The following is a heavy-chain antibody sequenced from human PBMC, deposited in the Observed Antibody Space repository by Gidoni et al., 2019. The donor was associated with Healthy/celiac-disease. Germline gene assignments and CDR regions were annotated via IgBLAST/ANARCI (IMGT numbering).Heavy chain of an antibody. CDR1: GGSISSYY. Sequence: QVQLQESGPGLVKPSETLSLTCTVSGGSISSYYWSWIRQPPGKGLEWIGYIYYSGSTNYNPSLKSRVTISVDTSKNQFSLKLSSVTAADTAVYYCARDGGVPAAMPALPDWYFDLWGRGTLVTVSS. CDR3: ARDGGVPAAMPALPDWYFDL. D-gene: IGHD2-2*01. CDR2: IYYSGST. V-gene: IGHV4-59*01. J-gene: IGHJ2*01.